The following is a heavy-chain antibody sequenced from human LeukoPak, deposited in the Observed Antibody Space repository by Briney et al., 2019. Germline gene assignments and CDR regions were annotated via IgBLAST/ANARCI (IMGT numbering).Heavy chain of an antibody. J-gene: IGHJ6*03. D-gene: IGHD4-23*01. V-gene: IGHV4-59*01. CDR2: THYSGST. Sequence: SETLSLTCTVSGDSMRNNYWTWIRQPPGKGLEWIGYTHYSGSTKYSASLKSRVTISVDTSKSQFSLALTSVTAADTAVYYCARFSYGGNAYHSFYSMDVWGKGTTVTVSS. CDR1: GDSMRNNY. CDR3: ARFSYGGNAYHSFYSMDV.